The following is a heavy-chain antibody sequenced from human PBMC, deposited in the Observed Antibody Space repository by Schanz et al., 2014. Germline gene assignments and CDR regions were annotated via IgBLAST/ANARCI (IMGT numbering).Heavy chain of an antibody. CDR1: GGTFNSYT. CDR3: ARDGGEVVRGVIEGVNHYYYGMDV. CDR2: IIPILGIA. Sequence: QVQLVQSGAEVKKPGSSMKVSCKASGGTFNSYTINWVRQAPGQGLEWMGRIIPILGIANYAQKFQGRVTITADRSTSTAYMERSSLRSEDTAVYYCARDGGEVVRGVIEGVNHYYYGMDVWGQGTTVNVSS. V-gene: IGHV1-69*08. D-gene: IGHD3-10*01. J-gene: IGHJ6*02.